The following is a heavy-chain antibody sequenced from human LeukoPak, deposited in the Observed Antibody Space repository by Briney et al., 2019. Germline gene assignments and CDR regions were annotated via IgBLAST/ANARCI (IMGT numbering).Heavy chain of an antibody. CDR3: ARGWDYGDQFDP. J-gene: IGHJ5*02. CDR2: IYFSGTT. Sequence: PSETLSLTCTVSGGSISSSSYYWGWMRQPPGKGLEWIGSIYFSGTTYYNPSLQSRVTISVDTAKNQFSLKVTSVTAADTAAYYCARGWDYGDQFDPWGQGILVTVSS. V-gene: IGHV4-39*07. CDR1: GGSISSSSYY. D-gene: IGHD4-17*01.